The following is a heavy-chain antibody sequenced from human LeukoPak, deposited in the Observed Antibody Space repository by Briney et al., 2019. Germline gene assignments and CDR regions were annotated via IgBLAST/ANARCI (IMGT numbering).Heavy chain of an antibody. CDR2: ISGSGGST. Sequence: GGSLRLSCAASGFTFSSYAMSWVRQAPGKGLEWVSAISGSGGSTYYADSVKGRFTISRDNSKNTLYLQMNSLRAEDTAVYYCAKINIVVTYYYYGMDVWGQGTAVTVSS. D-gene: IGHD2-2*01. V-gene: IGHV3-23*01. J-gene: IGHJ6*02. CDR3: AKINIVVTYYYYGMDV. CDR1: GFTFSSYA.